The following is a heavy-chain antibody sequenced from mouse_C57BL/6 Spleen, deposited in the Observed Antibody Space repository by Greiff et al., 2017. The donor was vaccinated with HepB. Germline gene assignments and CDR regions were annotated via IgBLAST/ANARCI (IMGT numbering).Heavy chain of an antibody. CDR1: GYTFTSYW. CDR2: IHPSDSDT. V-gene: IGHV1-74*01. D-gene: IGHD2-5*01. CDR3: AINALVTTSSHWYFDV. Sequence: VQLQQPGAELVKPGASVKVSCKASGYTFTSYWMHWVKQRPGQGLEWIGRIHPSDSDTNYNQKFKGKATLPVDKSSSTAYMQLSSLTSEDSAVYDCAINALVTTSSHWYFDVWGTGTTVTVSS. J-gene: IGHJ1*03.